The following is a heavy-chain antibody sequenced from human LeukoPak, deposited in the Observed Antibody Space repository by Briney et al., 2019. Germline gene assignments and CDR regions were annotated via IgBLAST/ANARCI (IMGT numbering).Heavy chain of an antibody. D-gene: IGHD2-8*01. CDR1: GFTFSSYS. Sequence: GGSLRLSCAASGFTFSSYSMNWVRQAPGKGLEWVSSISSSSSYIYYADSVKGRFTISRDNAKNSLYLQMNSLRAEDTAVYYCAKEGGIVLMVYAKTNTYYFDYWGQGTLVTVSS. CDR3: AKEGGIVLMVYAKTNTYYFDY. J-gene: IGHJ4*02. CDR2: ISSSSSYI. V-gene: IGHV3-21*01.